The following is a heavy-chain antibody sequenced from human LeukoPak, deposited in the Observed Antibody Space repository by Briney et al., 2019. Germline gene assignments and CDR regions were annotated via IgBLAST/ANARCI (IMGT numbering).Heavy chain of an antibody. Sequence: SQTLSLTCAISGDSVSSNSAAWNCIRQSPSRGLEWLGRTYYRSKWYNDYAVSVKSRITINPDTSKNQFSLQLNSVTPEDTAVYYCARVRWEGRRAFDIWGQGTMVTVSS. D-gene: IGHD4-23*01. V-gene: IGHV6-1*01. CDR1: GDSVSSNSAA. J-gene: IGHJ3*02. CDR3: ARVRWEGRRAFDI. CDR2: TYYRSKWYN.